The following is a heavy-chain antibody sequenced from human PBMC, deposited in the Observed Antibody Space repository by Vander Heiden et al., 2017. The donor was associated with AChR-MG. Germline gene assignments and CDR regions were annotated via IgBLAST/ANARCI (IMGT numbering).Heavy chain of an antibody. CDR2: IKQDGSEK. D-gene: IGHD2-2*02. J-gene: IGHJ6*02. V-gene: IGHV3-7*01. Sequence: EVQLVESGGGLVQPGGSLRLSCAASGFTFSRYWMSWVRQAPGKGLEWVANIKQDGSEKYYVDSVKGRFTISRDNAKNSLYLQMNSLRAEDTAVYYCARVAPAAIRDYYYYYGMDVWGQGTTVTVSS. CDR3: ARVAPAAIRDYYYYYGMDV. CDR1: GFTFSRYW.